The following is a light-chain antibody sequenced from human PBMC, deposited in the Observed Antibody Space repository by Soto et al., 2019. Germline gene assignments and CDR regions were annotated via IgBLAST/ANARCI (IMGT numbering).Light chain of an antibody. CDR2: AAS. CDR1: QNIKTY. J-gene: IGKJ1*01. Sequence: DIQMTQSPSSLSASVGNRFTITCRASQNIKTYLNWYQQKPGKAPNLLIYAASNLHSGVPSRFSGSGSGTDFTLTISSLQPGDFATYFCQQSYTIPQTFGQGTKVDIK. CDR3: QQSYTIPQT. V-gene: IGKV1-39*01.